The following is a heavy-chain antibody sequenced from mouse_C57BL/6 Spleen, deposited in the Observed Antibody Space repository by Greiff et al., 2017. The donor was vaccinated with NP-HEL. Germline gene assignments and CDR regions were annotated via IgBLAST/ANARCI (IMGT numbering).Heavy chain of an antibody. Sequence: QVQLQQSGAELVRPGTSVKLSCKASGYTFTSYWMHWVKQRPGQGLEWIGVIDPSDSYTNYNQKFKGKATLTVDTSSSTAYMQLSSLTSEDSAVYYCARKDYYGSSYGDYWGQGTTLTVSS. V-gene: IGHV1-59*01. CDR3: ARKDYYGSSYGDY. D-gene: IGHD1-1*01. J-gene: IGHJ2*01. CDR2: IDPSDSYT. CDR1: GYTFTSYW.